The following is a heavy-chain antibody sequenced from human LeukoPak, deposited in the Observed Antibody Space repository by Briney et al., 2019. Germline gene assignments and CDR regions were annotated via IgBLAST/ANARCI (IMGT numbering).Heavy chain of an antibody. CDR3: ARDDYDILTGFYYGMDV. J-gene: IGHJ6*02. CDR2: IYSGGST. V-gene: IGHV3-66*01. CDR1: GFTVSSDY. D-gene: IGHD3-9*01. Sequence: GGSLRLSCAASGFTVSSDYMSWVRQAPGKGLEWVSVIYSGGSTYYADSVKGRFTISRDNSKNTLYLQMNSLSAEDTAVYYCARDDYDILTGFYYGMDVWGQGTTVTASS.